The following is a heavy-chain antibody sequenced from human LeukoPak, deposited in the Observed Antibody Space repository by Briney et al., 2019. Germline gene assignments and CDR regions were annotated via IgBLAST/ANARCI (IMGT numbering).Heavy chain of an antibody. CDR2: ISGDGGVT. CDR1: GFGFRDFS. V-gene: IGHV3-43*02. CDR3: AKGNNSLSYNFDY. J-gene: IGHJ4*02. Sequence: GGSLRLSCAASGFGFRDFSMHWVRQVPGKGLEWVSLISGDGGVTHYADSWRGRFTISRDNDKSSLFLQMNSLRVEDTAFYYCAKGNNSLSYNFDYWGQGTLVTVSS. D-gene: IGHD2/OR15-2a*01.